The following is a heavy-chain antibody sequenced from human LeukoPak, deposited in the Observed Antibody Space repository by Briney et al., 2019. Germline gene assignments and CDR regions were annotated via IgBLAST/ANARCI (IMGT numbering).Heavy chain of an antibody. D-gene: IGHD6-6*01. Sequence: GASVKVSCKASGYTFTSYGISWVRQAPGQGLEWMGWISAYNGNTNYAQKLQGRVTMTTDTSTSTAYMELRSLRSDDTAVYYCARDRGSFRGAPTNFDYWGQGTLVTVFS. CDR2: ISAYNGNT. J-gene: IGHJ4*02. CDR3: ARDRGSFRGAPTNFDY. CDR1: GYTFTSYG. V-gene: IGHV1-18*01.